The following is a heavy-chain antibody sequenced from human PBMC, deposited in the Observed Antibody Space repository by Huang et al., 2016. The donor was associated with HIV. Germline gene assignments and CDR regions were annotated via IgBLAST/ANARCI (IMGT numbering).Heavy chain of an antibody. J-gene: IGHJ4*02. CDR3: ARRFTSGSFDY. CDR2: VYGNDER. Sequence: QITLKESGPMLVKPTQTLTVTCTFSGFSLSSTGVGVGWIRQPPGKALEWLALVYGNDERHYSPSLKTRLTITKDTSKNQVLLTMTNVDPTDTGTYYCARRFTSGSFDYWGQGTLVTVSS. D-gene: IGHD3-10*01. V-gene: IGHV2-5*01. CDR1: GFSLSSTGVG.